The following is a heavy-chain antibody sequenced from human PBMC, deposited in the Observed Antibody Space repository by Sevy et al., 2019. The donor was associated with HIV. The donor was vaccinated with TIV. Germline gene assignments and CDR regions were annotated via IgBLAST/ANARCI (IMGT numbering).Heavy chain of an antibody. CDR2: ISWNSGAT. Sequence: GGSLRLSCAASGFTFSDYAMHWVRQVPGKGLEWVSGISWNSGATGYADSVKGRFAIYRDNDKNSRYLQMNSLRVEDTAFYYCARAQGFCVVERCYGGSVNAFDMWGQGTMVTVSS. CDR3: ARAQGFCVVERCYGGSVNAFDM. CDR1: GFTFSDYA. J-gene: IGHJ3*02. D-gene: IGHD3-9*01. V-gene: IGHV3-9*01.